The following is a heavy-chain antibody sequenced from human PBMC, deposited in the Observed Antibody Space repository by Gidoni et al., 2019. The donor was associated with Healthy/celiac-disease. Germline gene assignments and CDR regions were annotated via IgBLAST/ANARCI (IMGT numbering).Heavy chain of an antibody. D-gene: IGHD2-15*01. CDR3: ASILGYCSGGSCNGYYYGMDV. V-gene: IGHV4-4*02. Sequence: QVQLQESGPGLVKPSGTLSLTCAVSGGSISSRNWWSWVRQPPGKGLEWIGEIYHSGSTNYNPSLKSRVTISVDKSKNQFSLKLSSVTAADTAVYYWASILGYCSGGSCNGYYYGMDVWGQGTTVTVSS. CDR1: GGSISSRNW. J-gene: IGHJ6*02. CDR2: IYHSGST.